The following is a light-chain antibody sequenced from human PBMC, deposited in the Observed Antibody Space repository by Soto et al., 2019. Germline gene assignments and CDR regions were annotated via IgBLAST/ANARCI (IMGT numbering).Light chain of an antibody. J-gene: IGKJ2*01. CDR2: KAS. CDR1: QSLGGW. Sequence: DIKMTQSPSSLVASVGDRVTITCRASQSLGGWLAWYQRKPGEAPKLLLYKASTLENRVPSRFSGSGSGTEFALATSSLQPDDSSTYFCHQYRSSWYNFGHGTKLQ. V-gene: IGKV1-5*03. CDR3: HQYRSSWYN.